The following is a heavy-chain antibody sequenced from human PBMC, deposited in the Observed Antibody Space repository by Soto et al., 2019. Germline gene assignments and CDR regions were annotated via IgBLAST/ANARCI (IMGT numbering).Heavy chain of an antibody. D-gene: IGHD3-22*01. Sequence: PGESLKISCKGSGYSFTSYWISWVRQMPGKGLEWMGRIDPSDSYTNYSPSFQGHVTISADKSISTAYLQWSSLKAPDTAMYYCASETMDYYDSSGYYPDFDYWGQGTLVTVSS. CDR3: ASETMDYYDSSGYYPDFDY. CDR1: GYSFTSYW. V-gene: IGHV5-10-1*01. CDR2: IDPSDSYT. J-gene: IGHJ4*02.